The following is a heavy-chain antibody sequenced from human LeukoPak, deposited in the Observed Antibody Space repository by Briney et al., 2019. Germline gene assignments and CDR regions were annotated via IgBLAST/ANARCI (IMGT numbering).Heavy chain of an antibody. Sequence: GESLKISCKGSGYSFTSYWIGWVRQMPGKDLEWMGMFYPGDSDTRYSPSFQGHITLSADKSISTAYLQWSSLKASDTAVYYCAKWHTSGTPDYWGQGTLVTVSS. V-gene: IGHV5-51*01. CDR2: FYPGDSDT. D-gene: IGHD6-19*01. CDR3: AKWHTSGTPDY. CDR1: GYSFTSYW. J-gene: IGHJ4*02.